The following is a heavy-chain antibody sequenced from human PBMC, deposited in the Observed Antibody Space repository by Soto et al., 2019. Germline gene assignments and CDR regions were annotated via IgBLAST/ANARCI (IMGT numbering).Heavy chain of an antibody. V-gene: IGHV3-23*01. J-gene: IGHJ3*02. CDR1: GFTFSNYA. CDR3: AKRAVTSGGSDI. D-gene: IGHD2-15*01. Sequence: EVQLLESGGGLIKPGGSLRLSCAASGFTFSNYAMSWVRRAPGKGLEWVSTISAGGGSTYYAGSVKGRFTISRDNFKNTLSVQMNSLSAEDTAMYYCAKRAVTSGGSDIWGQGTMVTVSS. CDR2: ISAGGGST.